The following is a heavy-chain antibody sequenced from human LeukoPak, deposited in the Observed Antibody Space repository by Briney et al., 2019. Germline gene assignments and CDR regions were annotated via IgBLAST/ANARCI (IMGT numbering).Heavy chain of an antibody. CDR1: GFTFNSYS. V-gene: IGHV3-48*02. CDR3: ARGATRTLSPINY. D-gene: IGHD4-11*01. Sequence: GGSLRLPCAASGFTFNSYSMNWVRQAPGQGLAWISYISGRGGTIYYADSVRGRFTISRDDAQKALYLEMHSLTDDDTAVYYCARGATRTLSPINYWGQGTLVTVSS. J-gene: IGHJ4*02. CDR2: ISGRGGTI.